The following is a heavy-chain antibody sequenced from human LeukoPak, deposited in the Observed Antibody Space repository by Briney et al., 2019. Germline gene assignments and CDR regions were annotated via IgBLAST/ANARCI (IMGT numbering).Heavy chain of an antibody. Sequence: NPSETLSLTCTVSGVSISSSYSYWGWIRQPPGMGLEWIGSIYYTGSTYYNPSLKSRVTISVDTSKNQFSLKLNSVTAADTAVYYCARQLGYSYGYIWGQGTLVTVSS. V-gene: IGHV4-39*01. CDR2: IYYTGST. CDR3: ARQLGYSYGYI. J-gene: IGHJ4*02. D-gene: IGHD5-18*01. CDR1: GVSISSSYSY.